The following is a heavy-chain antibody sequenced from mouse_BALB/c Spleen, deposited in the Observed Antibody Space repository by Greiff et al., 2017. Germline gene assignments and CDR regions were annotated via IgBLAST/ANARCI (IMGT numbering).Heavy chain of an antibody. CDR3: TRGEGIYYGNYDYALDY. Sequence: QVQLQQSGAELVKPGASVKLSCKASGYTFTSYYMYWVKQRPGQGLEWIGEINPSNGGTNFNEKFKSKATLTVDKSSSTAYMQLSSLTSEDSAVYYCTRGEGIYYGNYDYALDYWGQGTSVTVSS. J-gene: IGHJ4*01. V-gene: IGHV1S81*02. CDR2: INPSNGGT. CDR1: GYTFTSYY. D-gene: IGHD2-1*01.